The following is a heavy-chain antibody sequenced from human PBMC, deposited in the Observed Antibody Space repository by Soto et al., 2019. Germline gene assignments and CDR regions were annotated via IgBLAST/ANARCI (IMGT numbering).Heavy chain of an antibody. V-gene: IGHV4-59*12. D-gene: IGHD2-15*01. Sequence: SETLARTCPVAGDSISSYYWSWIRQPAGKVLELIGYIDHSGSTNYNPSLKSRVIISADTSQNKFSLRLSSVTAADTAVYYCASERCSGGSCAFDFWGHGIMVT. CDR2: IDHSGST. J-gene: IGHJ3*01. CDR3: ASERCSGGSCAFDF. CDR1: GDSISSYY.